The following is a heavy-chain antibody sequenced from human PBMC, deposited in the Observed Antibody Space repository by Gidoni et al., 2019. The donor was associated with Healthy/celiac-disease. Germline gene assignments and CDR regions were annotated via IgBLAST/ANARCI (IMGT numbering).Heavy chain of an antibody. CDR3: ARGGIAVPFYYYYGMDV. J-gene: IGHJ6*02. CDR2: INHSGST. Sequence: GLEWIGEINHSGSTNYNPSLKSRVTISVDTSKNQFSLKLSSVTAADTAVYYCARGGIAVPFYYYYGMDVWGQGTTVTVSS. D-gene: IGHD6-19*01. V-gene: IGHV4-34*01.